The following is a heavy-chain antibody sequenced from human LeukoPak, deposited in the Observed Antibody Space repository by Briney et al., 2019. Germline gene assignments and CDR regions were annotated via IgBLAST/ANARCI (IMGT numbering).Heavy chain of an antibody. CDR1: GFTFSNAW. J-gene: IGHJ6*02. D-gene: IGHD6-13*01. CDR2: IKSKTDGGTT. Sequence: PGGSLRLSCAASGFTFSNAWMSRVRQAPGKGLEWVGRIKSKTDGGTTDYAAPVKGRFTISRDDSKNTLYLQMNSLKTEDTAVYYCTTERGAAAGTRVYYYYGMDVWGQGTTVSVSS. CDR3: TTERGAAAGTRVYYYYGMDV. V-gene: IGHV3-15*01.